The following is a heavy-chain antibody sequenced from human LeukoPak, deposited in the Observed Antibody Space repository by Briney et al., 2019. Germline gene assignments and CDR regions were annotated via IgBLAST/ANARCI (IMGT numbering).Heavy chain of an antibody. J-gene: IGHJ4*02. D-gene: IGHD2/OR15-2a*01. Sequence: PSETLSLTCTVSGGSISSSSYYWGWIRQPPGKGLEWIGSIYYSGSTYYNPSLKSRVTISVDTSKNQFSLKLSSVTAADTAVYYCARHVSTIRESFFDYWGQGTLVTVSS. CDR1: GGSISSSSYY. V-gene: IGHV4-39*01. CDR2: IYYSGST. CDR3: ARHVSTIRESFFDY.